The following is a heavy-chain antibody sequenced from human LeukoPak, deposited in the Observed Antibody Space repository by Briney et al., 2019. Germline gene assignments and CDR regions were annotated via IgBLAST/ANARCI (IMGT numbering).Heavy chain of an antibody. CDR2: IYYSGST. CDR3: ARRYAFAI. J-gene: IGHJ3*02. CDR1: GGSISSSSYY. Sequence: DPSETLSLTCTVSGGSISSSSYYWGWIRQPPGKGLEWIGSIYYSGSTYYNPSLKSRVTISVDTSKNQFSLKLSSVTAADTAVYYCARRYAFAIWGQGTMVTVSS. V-gene: IGHV4-39*01.